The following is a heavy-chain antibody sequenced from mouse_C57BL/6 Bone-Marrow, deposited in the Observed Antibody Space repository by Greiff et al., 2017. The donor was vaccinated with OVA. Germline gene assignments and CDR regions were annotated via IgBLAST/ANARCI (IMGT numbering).Heavy chain of an antibody. D-gene: IGHD3-2*02. CDR1: GFTFSSYG. Sequence: DVKLEESGGDLVKPGGSLKLSCAASGFTFSSYGMSWVRQTPDKRLEWVATISSGGSYTYYPDSVKGRFTISRDNAKNTLYLQMSSLKSEDTAMYYCARRQLRLRAMDYWGQGTSVTVSS. J-gene: IGHJ4*01. CDR2: ISSGGSYT. CDR3: ARRQLRLRAMDY. V-gene: IGHV5-6*02.